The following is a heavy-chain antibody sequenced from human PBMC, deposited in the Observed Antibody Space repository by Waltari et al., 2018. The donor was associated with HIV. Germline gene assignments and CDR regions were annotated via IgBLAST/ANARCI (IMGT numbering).Heavy chain of an antibody. CDR1: GFTIRNNS. J-gene: IGHJ2*01. D-gene: IGHD6-6*01. CDR2: IYSGNT. CDR3: ARTYDGSSSLGWYFDL. Sequence: EVHLVESGGGLIQPGGSLRLSCVASGFTIRNNSMSWVRQAPGKGLEWVSVIYSGNTYYADSVKGRFGISRDNSKNTFYLLMDSLRAEDTAVYYCARTYDGSSSLGWYFDLWGRGTLVTVSS. V-gene: IGHV3-53*01.